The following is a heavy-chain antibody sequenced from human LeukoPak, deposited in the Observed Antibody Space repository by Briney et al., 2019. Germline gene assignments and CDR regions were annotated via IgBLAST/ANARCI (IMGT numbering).Heavy chain of an antibody. CDR2: MNSNSGNT. CDR3: ARGAAGTTYEYWFDP. D-gene: IGHD1-7*01. CDR1: GYTFTSYD. V-gene: IGHV1-8*01. Sequence: ASVKVSCKASGYTFTSYDINWVRQATGQGLEWMGWMNSNSGNTGYAQKFQGRVTMTRNTSISTAYMELSSLRSEDTAVYYCARGAAGTTYEYWFDPWGQGTLVTVSS. J-gene: IGHJ5*02.